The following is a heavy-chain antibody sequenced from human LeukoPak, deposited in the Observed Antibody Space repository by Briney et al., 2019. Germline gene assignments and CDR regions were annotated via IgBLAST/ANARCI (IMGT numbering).Heavy chain of an antibody. Sequence: RPSETLSLTCSVSGGSISKSSHYWGWIRQPPGKGLEWIGNIYYSGSTYYNPSLKSRVTISVDRSKNQFSLKLSSVTAADTAVYYCASAQFNIWGQGTLVTVSS. V-gene: IGHV4-39*07. CDR2: IYYSGST. J-gene: IGHJ3*02. CDR3: ASAQFNI. CDR1: GGSISKSSHY.